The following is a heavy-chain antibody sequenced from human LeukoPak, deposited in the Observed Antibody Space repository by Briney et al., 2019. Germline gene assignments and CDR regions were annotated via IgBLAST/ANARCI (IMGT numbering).Heavy chain of an antibody. CDR2: IYYSGST. CDR3: ARERVVPAAIRGYYYYYGMDV. D-gene: IGHD2-2*02. CDR1: GGSISSGGYS. V-gene: IGHV4-31*03. J-gene: IGHJ6*02. Sequence: SQTLSLTCTVSGGSISSGGYSWSWIRQHPGKGLEWIGYIYYSGSTYYNPSLKSRVTISVDTSKNQFSLKLSSVTAADTAVYYCARERVVPAAIRGYYYYYGMDVWGQGTTVTVSS.